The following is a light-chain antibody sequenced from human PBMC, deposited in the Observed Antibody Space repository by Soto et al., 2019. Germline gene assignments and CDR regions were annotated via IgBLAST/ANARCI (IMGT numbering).Light chain of an antibody. CDR2: AAS. CDR3: QQYNNWPAIT. Sequence: EIVMTQSPATLSVSPGERATLPCRASQSVSSNLAWYRQKPGQAPRLLIYAASARATGIPARFSGSGSGTEFTLTISSLQSEDFAVYYCQQYNNWPAITFGQGTRLEIK. CDR1: QSVSSN. J-gene: IGKJ5*01. V-gene: IGKV3D-15*01.